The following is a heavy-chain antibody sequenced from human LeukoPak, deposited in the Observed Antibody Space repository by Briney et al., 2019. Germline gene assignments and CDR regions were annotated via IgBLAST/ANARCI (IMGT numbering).Heavy chain of an antibody. CDR2: INTDGSST. V-gene: IGHV3-74*01. J-gene: IGHJ4*02. CDR3: ARDSVGIAVAPGSEDYCFDY. D-gene: IGHD6-19*01. CDR1: GFTFSSYW. Sequence: QPGGSLRLSCAASGFTFSSYWMHWVCQAPGKGLVWVSRINTDGSSTSYADSVKGRFTISRDNAKNSLYLQMNSLRAEDTAVYYCARDSVGIAVAPGSEDYCFDYWGQGTLVTVSS.